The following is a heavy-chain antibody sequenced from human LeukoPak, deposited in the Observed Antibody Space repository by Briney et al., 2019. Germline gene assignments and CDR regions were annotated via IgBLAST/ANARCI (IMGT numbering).Heavy chain of an antibody. J-gene: IGHJ4*02. CDR3: ARDLGAAGTLSFFDY. CDR1: GYTFTSYG. D-gene: IGHD6-13*01. V-gene: IGHV1-18*04. Sequence: ASVKVSCKASGYTFTSYGISWGRQAPGQGLEWMGWISAYNGNINYAQKFQGRVTMTTDTSTSTAYLELRSLRSDDTAVYYCARDLGAAGTLSFFDYWGQGTLVPVSS. CDR2: ISAYNGNI.